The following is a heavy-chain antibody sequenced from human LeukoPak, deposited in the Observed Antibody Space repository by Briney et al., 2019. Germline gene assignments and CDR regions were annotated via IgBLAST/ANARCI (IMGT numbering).Heavy chain of an antibody. CDR2: IYSDGST. CDR3: AKDHRGYYDTVIDVDY. CDR1: GFTVSSNY. J-gene: IGHJ4*02. V-gene: IGHV3-53*01. Sequence: PGGSLRLSCAASGFTVSSNYMSWVRQAPGKGLEWVSIIYSDGSTYYADSVKGRFTISRDNSKNTLYLQMNSLRAEDTAIYYCAKDHRGYYDTVIDVDYWGQGTLVTVSS. D-gene: IGHD3-22*01.